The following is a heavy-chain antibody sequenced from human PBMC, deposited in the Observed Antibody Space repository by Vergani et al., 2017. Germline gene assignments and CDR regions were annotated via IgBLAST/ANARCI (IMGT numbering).Heavy chain of an antibody. D-gene: IGHD3-10*01. J-gene: IGHJ5*02. CDR3: GSIRGSSSYWFDP. CDR1: GYTFTSYW. V-gene: IGHV5-10-1*03. Sequence: EVQLVQSGAEVKKPGESLRISCKRSGYTFTSYWITWVGQMPGKGLGWMGWIDPSDSFTTDSPSFQGHVTISANKSISTAYLQWSRLKATDTAMYYCGSIRGSSSYWFDPWGQGTLVTVSS. CDR2: IDPSDSFT.